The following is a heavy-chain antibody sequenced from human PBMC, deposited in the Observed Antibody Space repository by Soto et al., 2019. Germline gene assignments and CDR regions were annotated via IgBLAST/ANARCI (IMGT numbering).Heavy chain of an antibody. J-gene: IGHJ4*02. Sequence: GGSLRLSCAASGFTFSSYAMHWVRQAPGKGLEWVAVISYDGSNKYYADSVKGRFTISRDNSKNTLYLQMNSLRAEDTAVYYCARDLAIAAAGSLDYWGQGTLVTVSS. CDR3: ARDLAIAAAGSLDY. V-gene: IGHV3-30-3*01. CDR1: GFTFSSYA. D-gene: IGHD6-13*01. CDR2: ISYDGSNK.